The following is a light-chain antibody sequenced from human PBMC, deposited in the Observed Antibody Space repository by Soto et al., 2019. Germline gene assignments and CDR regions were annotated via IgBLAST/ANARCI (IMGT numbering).Light chain of an antibody. CDR2: DAS. J-gene: IGKJ4*01. Sequence: DIQMTQSPFTLSASVGDRVTITCRASQSINARLAWHQQKPGKAPEVLIYDASNLKSGVPSRFSGSGSGREFTLTISSLQPDDFATYFCQQSFSFPATFGGGTKVEIK. CDR1: QSINAR. V-gene: IGKV1-5*01. CDR3: QQSFSFPAT.